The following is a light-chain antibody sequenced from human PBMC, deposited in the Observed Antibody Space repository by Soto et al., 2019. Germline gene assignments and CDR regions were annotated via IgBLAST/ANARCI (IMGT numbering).Light chain of an antibody. CDR2: KAS. CDR1: QTISNW. V-gene: IGKV1-5*03. CDR3: QQYNSYSQT. Sequence: DIQMTQSPSTLSASVGDRVTITCQASQTISNWLAWYQQKPGKAPKLLIYKASTLESGVTSRFSGSGSGTEFTLTISSLQPEDFATYYCQQYNSYSQTFGQGTKVDI. J-gene: IGKJ1*01.